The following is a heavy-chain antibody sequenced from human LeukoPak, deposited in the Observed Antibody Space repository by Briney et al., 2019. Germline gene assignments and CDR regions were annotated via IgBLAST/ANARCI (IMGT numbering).Heavy chain of an antibody. J-gene: IGHJ4*02. D-gene: IGHD6-6*01. CDR2: ISSSSSYI. V-gene: IGHV3-21*01. CDR1: GFTFSSYS. CDR3: ARELIAARPGFGGDY. Sequence: GGSLRLSCAASGFTFSSYSMNWVRQAPGEGLEWVSSISSSSSYIYYADSVKGRFTISRDNAKNSLYLQMNSLRAEDTAVYYCARELIAARPGFGGDYWGQGTLVTVSS.